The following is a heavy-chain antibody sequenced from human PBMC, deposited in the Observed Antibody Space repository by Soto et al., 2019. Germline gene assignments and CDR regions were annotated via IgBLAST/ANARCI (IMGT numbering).Heavy chain of an antibody. CDR1: GGSISSSSYY. Sequence: PSETLSLTCTVSGGSISSSSYYWGWIRQPPGKGLEWIGSIYYSGSTYYNPSLKSRVTISVDTSKNQFSLKLSSVTAADTAVYYCARQGLYSYGLDYWGQGTLVTVSS. CDR2: IYYSGST. V-gene: IGHV4-39*01. CDR3: ARQGLYSYGLDY. D-gene: IGHD5-18*01. J-gene: IGHJ4*02.